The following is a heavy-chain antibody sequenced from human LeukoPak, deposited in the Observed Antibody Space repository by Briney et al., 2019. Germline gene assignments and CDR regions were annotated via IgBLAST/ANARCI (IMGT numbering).Heavy chain of an antibody. D-gene: IGHD6-13*01. Sequence: PGGSLRLSCAASGFTFSSYGMHWVRQAPGKGLEWVAFIRYDGSNKYYADSVKGRFTISRDNSKNTLYLQMNSLRAEDTAVYYCAKDRQQQLEGFDYWGQGTLVTASS. CDR2: IRYDGSNK. CDR3: AKDRQQQLEGFDY. CDR1: GFTFSSYG. J-gene: IGHJ4*02. V-gene: IGHV3-30*02.